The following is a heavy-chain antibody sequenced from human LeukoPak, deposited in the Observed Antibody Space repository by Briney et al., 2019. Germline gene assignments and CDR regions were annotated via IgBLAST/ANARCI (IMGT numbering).Heavy chain of an antibody. CDR1: GFTFSIYA. CDR2: ISGSGGST. CDR3: AKSIAARPVTVDY. J-gene: IGHJ4*02. Sequence: GGSLRLSCAASGFTFSIYAMSWVPQAPGKGLEWVSAISGSGGSTYYADSVKGRFTISRDNSKNTLYLQMNSLRAEDTAVYYCAKSIAARPVTVDYWGQGTLVTVSA. V-gene: IGHV3-23*01. D-gene: IGHD6-6*01.